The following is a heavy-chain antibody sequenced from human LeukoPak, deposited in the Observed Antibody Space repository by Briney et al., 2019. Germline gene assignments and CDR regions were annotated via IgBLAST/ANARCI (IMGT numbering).Heavy chain of an antibody. CDR1: GFTFSAYA. Sequence: GGSLRLSCAASGFTFSAYAVHWVRQAPGKGLEWVALIANDGSYKYYTDSAKGRFTIPRDNSKDTLYLQMSSLRAEDTSVYYCAGGMLREVGHYYYGMDVWGQGTTVTVSS. CDR2: IANDGSYK. CDR3: AGGMLREVGHYYYGMDV. D-gene: IGHD3-10*01. J-gene: IGHJ6*02. V-gene: IGHV3-30*04.